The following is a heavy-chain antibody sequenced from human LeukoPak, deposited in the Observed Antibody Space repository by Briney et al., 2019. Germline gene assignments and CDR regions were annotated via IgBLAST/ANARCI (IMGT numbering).Heavy chain of an antibody. D-gene: IGHD2-15*01. CDR3: AKDWVGYCSGGSCYTPTKFDP. CDR1: GFTFSSYG. J-gene: IGHJ5*02. V-gene: IGHV3-30*18. CDR2: ISYDGSNK. Sequence: PGGSLRLSCAASGFTFSSYGMHWVRQAPGKGLEWVAVISYDGSNKYYADSVKGRFTISRDNSKNTLYLQMNSLRAEDTAVYYCAKDWVGYCSGGSCYTPTKFDPWGQGTLVTVSS.